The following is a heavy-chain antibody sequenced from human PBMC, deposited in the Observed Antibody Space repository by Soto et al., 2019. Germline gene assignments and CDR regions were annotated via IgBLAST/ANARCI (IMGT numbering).Heavy chain of an antibody. CDR3: ASTDIVSTIDDGRDAFDI. CDR1: GYRFTNYW. V-gene: IGHV5-51*01. J-gene: IGHJ3*02. Sequence: GESLKISCKGSGYRFTNYWIGWVRQMPGKGLEWMGVIYPGDSDTRYSPSFQGQVTISADKSISTAYLQWSSLKASDTTIYYCASTDIVSTIDDGRDAFDIWGQGTMVTVSS. CDR2: IYPGDSDT. D-gene: IGHD5-12*01.